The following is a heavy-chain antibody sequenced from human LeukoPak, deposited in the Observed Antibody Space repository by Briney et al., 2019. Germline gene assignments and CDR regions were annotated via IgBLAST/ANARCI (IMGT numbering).Heavy chain of an antibody. CDR1: GGSISSYY. J-gene: IGHJ4*02. D-gene: IGHD3-10*01. V-gene: IGHV4-59*08. Sequence: SETLSLTCTVSGGSISSYYWSWIRQPPGKGLEWIGYIYYSGSTNYNPSLKSRVTISVDTSKNQFSLKLSSVTAADTAVYYCGRLTMVRGFDYWGQGTLVTVSS. CDR3: GRLTMVRGFDY. CDR2: IYYSGST.